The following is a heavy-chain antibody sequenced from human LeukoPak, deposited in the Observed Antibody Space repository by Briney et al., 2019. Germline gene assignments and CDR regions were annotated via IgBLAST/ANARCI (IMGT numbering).Heavy chain of an antibody. CDR2: IKTDGSEK. Sequence: GGSLRLSCEASGFTFSSYWMRWVRQAPGKGLEWVANIKTDGSEKYYVDSVKGRFTISRDNAKNSLYLQMNSLRAEDTAVYYCARDYTGCFPWGQGTLVTVSS. V-gene: IGHV3-7*03. CDR1: GFTFSSYW. J-gene: IGHJ5*02. D-gene: IGHD3-9*01. CDR3: ARDYTGCFP.